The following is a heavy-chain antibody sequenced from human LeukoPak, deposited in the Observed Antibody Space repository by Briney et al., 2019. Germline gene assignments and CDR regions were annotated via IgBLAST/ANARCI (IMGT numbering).Heavy chain of an antibody. Sequence: ASVKVSCKASGYTFTSYAMHWVRQAPGQRLEWMGWINAGNGNTKYSQKFQGRVTITRDTSASTAYMELSSLRPEDTAVFYCARSLVGATEGFDFWGQGTLVTVSS. J-gene: IGHJ4*02. CDR3: ARSLVGATEGFDF. CDR1: GYTFTSYA. D-gene: IGHD1-26*01. V-gene: IGHV1-3*01. CDR2: INAGNGNT.